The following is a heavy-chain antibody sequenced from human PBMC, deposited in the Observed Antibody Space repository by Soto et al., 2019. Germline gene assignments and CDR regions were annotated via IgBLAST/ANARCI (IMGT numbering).Heavy chain of an antibody. CDR3: ARAGSIVATIRAFDI. D-gene: IGHD5-12*01. J-gene: IGHJ3*02. Sequence: KPSETLSLTCAVYGGSFSGYYWSWIRQPPGKGLEWIGEINHSGSTNYNPSLKSRVTISVDTSKNQFSLKLSSVTAADTAVYYCARAGSIVATIRAFDIWGQGTMVTVSS. CDR1: GGSFSGYY. CDR2: INHSGST. V-gene: IGHV4-34*01.